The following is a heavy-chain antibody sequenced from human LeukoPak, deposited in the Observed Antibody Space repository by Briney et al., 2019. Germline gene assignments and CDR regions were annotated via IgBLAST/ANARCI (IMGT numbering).Heavy chain of an antibody. CDR2: ISPNSGGT. Sequence: ASVKVSCKASGYTFTGYYMHWVRQAPGQGLEWMGWISPNSGGTNYAQKFQGRVTMTRDMSISTAYMELSRLRSDDTAVYYCARAPRRSSGYYYDYWGQGTLVTVSS. J-gene: IGHJ4*02. D-gene: IGHD3-22*01. CDR1: GYTFTGYY. CDR3: ARAPRRSSGYYYDY. V-gene: IGHV1-2*02.